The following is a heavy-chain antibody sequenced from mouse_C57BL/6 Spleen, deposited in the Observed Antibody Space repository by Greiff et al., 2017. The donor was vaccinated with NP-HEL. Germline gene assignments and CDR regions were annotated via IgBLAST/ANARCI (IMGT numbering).Heavy chain of an antibody. CDR3: ARLVASYAMDY. J-gene: IGHJ4*01. CDR1: GYTFTSYT. CDR2: INPSSGYT. Sequence: QVQLKESGAELARPGASVKMSCKASGYTFTSYTMHWVKQRPGQGLEWIGYINPSSGYTKYNQKFKDKATLTADKSSSTAYMQLSSLTSEDSAVYYCARLVASYAMDYWGQGTSVTVSS. V-gene: IGHV1-4*01. D-gene: IGHD1-3*01.